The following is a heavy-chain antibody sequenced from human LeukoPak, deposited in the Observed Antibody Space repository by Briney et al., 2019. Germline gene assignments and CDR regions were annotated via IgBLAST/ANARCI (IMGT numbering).Heavy chain of an antibody. V-gene: IGHV1-2*06. J-gene: IGHJ4*02. D-gene: IGHD2/OR15-2a*01. Sequence: GASVKVSCKASGYTFTDYYMHWVRQAPGQGLEWVGRINPNSGGTNYTQKFQGRVTMTRDTSTSTAYMELTRLTSDDTAVYYCAKAKTIVGTFGFDYWGQGTLVTVPS. CDR3: AKAKTIVGTFGFDY. CDR2: INPNSGGT. CDR1: GYTFTDYY.